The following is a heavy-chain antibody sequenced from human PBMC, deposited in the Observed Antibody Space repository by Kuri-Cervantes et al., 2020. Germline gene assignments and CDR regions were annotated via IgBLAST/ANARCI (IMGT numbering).Heavy chain of an antibody. Sequence: GGSLRLSCAASGFTVSSNYMSWVRQAPGKGLEWVSVIYSGGSTYYADSVKGRFTISRDNSKNTLYLQMNSLRAEDTALYYCAKGLNDKRYNRNYVPDYWGQGTLVTVSS. CDR2: IYSGGST. D-gene: IGHD1-7*01. CDR1: GFTVSSNY. J-gene: IGHJ4*02. V-gene: IGHV3-53*01. CDR3: AKGLNDKRYNRNYVPDY.